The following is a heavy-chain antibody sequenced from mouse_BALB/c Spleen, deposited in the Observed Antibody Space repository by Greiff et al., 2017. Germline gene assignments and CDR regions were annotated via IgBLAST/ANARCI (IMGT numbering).Heavy chain of an antibody. CDR1: GYTFTDYE. CDR2: IDPETGGT. Sequence: VQLQESGAELVRPGASVTLSCKASGYTFTDYEMHWVKQTPVHGLEWIGAIDPETGGTAYNQKFKGKATLTADKSSSTAYMELRSLTSEDSAVYYCTKKGGFAYWGQGTLVTVSA. V-gene: IGHV1-15*01. D-gene: IGHD3-3*01. CDR3: TKKGGFAY. J-gene: IGHJ3*01.